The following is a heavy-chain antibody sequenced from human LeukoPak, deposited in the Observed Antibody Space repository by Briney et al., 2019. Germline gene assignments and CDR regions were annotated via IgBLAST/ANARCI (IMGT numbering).Heavy chain of an antibody. V-gene: IGHV3-30*04. Sequence: GGSLRLSCVGSGFRFSGYAIHWVRQAPGKGLEWVALIAYNGGRKDYADSVEGRFTISRDNSKNTLYLQMNSLRAEDTAVYYCAKDRAFGQFLWGNDYWGQGTLVTVSS. J-gene: IGHJ4*02. CDR2: IAYNGGRK. D-gene: IGHD3-10*01. CDR1: GFRFSGYA. CDR3: AKDRAFGQFLWGNDY.